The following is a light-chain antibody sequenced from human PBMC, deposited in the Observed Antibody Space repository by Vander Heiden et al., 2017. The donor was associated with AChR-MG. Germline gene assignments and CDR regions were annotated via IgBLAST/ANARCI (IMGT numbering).Light chain of an antibody. CDR2: EDN. CDR1: SGRIASNY. CDR3: QSYDSSNWV. Sequence: NFMLTQHHSGSESSGKTVTISCTGSSGRIASNYVQWYQQRPGSAPTTVIYEDNQRPSGVPDRFSGSIDSSSNSASLTISGLKTEDEADYYCQSYDSSNWVFGGGTKLTVL. J-gene: IGLJ3*02. V-gene: IGLV6-57*02.